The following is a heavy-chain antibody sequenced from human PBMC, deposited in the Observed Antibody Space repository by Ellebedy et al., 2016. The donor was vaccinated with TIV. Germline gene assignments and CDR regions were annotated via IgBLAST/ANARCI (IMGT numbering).Heavy chain of an antibody. CDR2: TWYDGSRI. J-gene: IGHJ6*02. Sequence: GESLKISCAASGFSFSNYGFHWVRQAPGKGLEWVAVTWYDGSRIYYADSVKGRFTISKDNSKNTLYLQMNSLRDEDTAVYYCGSTSYYGLDVWGHGTTVAVSS. V-gene: IGHV3-33*08. CDR3: GSTSYYGLDV. CDR1: GFSFSNYG.